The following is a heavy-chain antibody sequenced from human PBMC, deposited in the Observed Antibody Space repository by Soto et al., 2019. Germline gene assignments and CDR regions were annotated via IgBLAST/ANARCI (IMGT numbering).Heavy chain of an antibody. J-gene: IGHJ4*02. CDR1: GFTFSGYA. CDR3: AKDALYCSGGSCYPAGYFDY. CDR2: ISGSGGST. Sequence: EVQLLESGGGLVQPGGSLRLSWAASGFTFSGYARSGVRQPPGKGLEWVSAISGSGGSTYYADSVKGRFTISRDNSKNTLYLQMNSLRAEDTAVYYCAKDALYCSGGSCYPAGYFDYWGQGTLVTVSS. D-gene: IGHD2-15*01. V-gene: IGHV3-23*01.